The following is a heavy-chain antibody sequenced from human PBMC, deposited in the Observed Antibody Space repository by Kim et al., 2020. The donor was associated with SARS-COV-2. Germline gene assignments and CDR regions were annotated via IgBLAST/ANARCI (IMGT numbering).Heavy chain of an antibody. CDR3: ARALEDIVVVVAALEMNAFDI. D-gene: IGHD2-15*01. J-gene: IGHJ3*02. CDR2: IIPIFGTA. V-gene: IGHV1-69*13. CDR1: GGTFSSYA. Sequence: SVKVSCKASGGTFSSYAISWVRQAPGQGLEWMGGIIPIFGTANYAQKFQGRVTITADESTSTAYMELSSLRSEDTAVYYCARALEDIVVVVAALEMNAFDIWGQGTMVTVSS.